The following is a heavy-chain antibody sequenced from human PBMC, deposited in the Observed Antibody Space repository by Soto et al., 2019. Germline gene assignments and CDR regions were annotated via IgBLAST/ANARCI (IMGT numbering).Heavy chain of an antibody. CDR3: AKDQGAGTSLPGDYYYYYYMDV. J-gene: IGHJ6*03. D-gene: IGHD6-19*01. Sequence: GGSLRLSCAASGFTFSSYAMSWVRQAPGKGLEWVSAISGSGGSTYYADSVKGRFTISRDNSKNTLYLQMNSLRAEDTAVYYCAKDQGAGTSLPGDYYYYYYMDVWGKGTTVTVSS. CDR2: ISGSGGST. V-gene: IGHV3-23*01. CDR1: GFTFSSYA.